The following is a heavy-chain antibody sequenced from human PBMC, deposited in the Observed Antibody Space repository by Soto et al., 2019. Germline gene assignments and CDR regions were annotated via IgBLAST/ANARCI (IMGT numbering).Heavy chain of an antibody. CDR1: GGSSGSYY. J-gene: IGHJ6*03. D-gene: IGHD3-3*01. V-gene: IGHV4-59*01. Sequence: LETLSLTCTVSGGSSGSYYGSWILQPPRKGLEWIGYIYYSGSTNYNPSLKSRVTISVDTSKNQFSLKLSSVTAADTAVYYCARAYYDFWSGYSIYYYYYYMDVWGKGTTVTVSS. CDR3: ARAYYDFWSGYSIYYYYYYMDV. CDR2: IYYSGST.